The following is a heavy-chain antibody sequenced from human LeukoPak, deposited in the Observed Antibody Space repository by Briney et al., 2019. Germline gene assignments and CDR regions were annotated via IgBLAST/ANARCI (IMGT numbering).Heavy chain of an antibody. V-gene: IGHV4-30-2*01. D-gene: IGHD5-18*01. CDR3: ARAVDTAMVN. J-gene: IGHJ4*02. CDR1: GGSINRGAYS. CDR2: IYHSGST. Sequence: PSQTLSLTCAVSGGSINRGAYSWSWIRQPPGKGLEWIGYIYHSGSTYYNPSLKSRVTISVDRSKNQFSLNLSSVTAADTAVHYCARAVDTAMVNWGQGTLVTVSS.